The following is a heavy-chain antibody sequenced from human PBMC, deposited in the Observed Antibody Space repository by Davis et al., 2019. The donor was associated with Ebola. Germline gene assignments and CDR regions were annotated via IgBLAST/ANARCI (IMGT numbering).Heavy chain of an antibody. CDR2: IYPIDYDT. CDR3: ARRPRAIVAVDY. D-gene: IGHD5-12*01. J-gene: IGHJ4*02. CDR1: GYTFASYW. Sequence: GESLKISCKVSGYTFASYWIGWVRQTPGKGLEWMGLIYPIDYDTRYSPSFQGQVTISADKSISTAYLQWSSLKASDTAMYYCARRPRAIVAVDYWGQGTLVTVSS. V-gene: IGHV5-51*01.